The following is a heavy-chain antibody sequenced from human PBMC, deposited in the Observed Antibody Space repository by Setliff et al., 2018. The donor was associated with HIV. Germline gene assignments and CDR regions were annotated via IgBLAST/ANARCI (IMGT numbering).Heavy chain of an antibody. CDR1: GDTFSSYA. D-gene: IGHD1-26*01. CDR2: IIPVLGLS. V-gene: IGHV1-69*10. J-gene: IGHJ4*02. Sequence: SVKVSCKASGDTFSSYAISWVRQAPGQGLEWMGGIIPVLGLSYYAQNFQDRVTITADESTSTAYMELSSLRSEDTAVYYCASYSGSYYFILHYWGQGTLVTVSS. CDR3: ASYSGSYYFILHY.